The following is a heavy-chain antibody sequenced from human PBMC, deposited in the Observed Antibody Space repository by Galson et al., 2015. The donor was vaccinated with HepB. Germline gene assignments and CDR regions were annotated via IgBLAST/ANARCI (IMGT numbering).Heavy chain of an antibody. CDR1: GFTFSSYG. D-gene: IGHD3-3*01. Sequence: SLRLSCAASGFTFSSYGMHWVRQAPGKGLEWVAVIWYDGSNKYYADSVKGRFTISRDNSKNTLYLQMNSLRAEDTAVYYCARGPEWLLWDRYYYYGMDVWGQGTTVTVSS. CDR2: IWYDGSNK. J-gene: IGHJ6*02. V-gene: IGHV3-33*01. CDR3: ARGPEWLLWDRYYYYGMDV.